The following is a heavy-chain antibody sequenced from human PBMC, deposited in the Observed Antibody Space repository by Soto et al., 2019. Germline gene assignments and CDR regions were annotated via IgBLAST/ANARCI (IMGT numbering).Heavy chain of an antibody. CDR2: ITHSGRT. CDR1: GGSFSGYY. CDR3: ARGQSSLLLDC. J-gene: IGHJ4*02. D-gene: IGHD2-8*02. Sequence: QVQLQQWGAGLLKPSETLSLTCAVYGGSFSGYYWSWIRQPPGKGLEWIGEITHSGRTNYNPSLKSRVTISVDTSKNQLSLKLSSVNAADTAVYYCARGQSSLLLDCWGQGVRGTVAS. V-gene: IGHV4-34*01.